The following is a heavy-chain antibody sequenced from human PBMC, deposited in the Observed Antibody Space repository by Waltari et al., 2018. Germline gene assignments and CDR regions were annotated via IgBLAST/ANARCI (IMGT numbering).Heavy chain of an antibody. CDR1: GGTVSSYE. CDR2: FTPMFGTA. CDR3: ARFREVTGVYYGLEL. J-gene: IGHJ6*02. Sequence: QVQLVQSGAEVKKPGSSVKVSCQASGGTVSSYEITCVRQAPGQGLEWMGGFTPMFGTADYAQNFQGRLTLTADESTSTAYMALSSLRSEDTAVYYCARFREVTGVYYGLELWGQGTKVTVSS. V-gene: IGHV1-69*13. D-gene: IGHD4-4*01.